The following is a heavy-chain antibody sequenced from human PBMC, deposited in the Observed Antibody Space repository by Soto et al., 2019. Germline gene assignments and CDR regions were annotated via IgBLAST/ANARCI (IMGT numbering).Heavy chain of an antibody. V-gene: IGHV1-69*02. J-gene: IGHJ4*02. CDR2: IIPILGIA. CDR1: GGTFSSYT. Sequence: QVQLVQSGAEVKKPGSSVTVSCKASGGTFSSYTISWVRQAPGQGLEWMGRIIPILGIANYAQKFQGRVTNTADKSTSTAYMELSSLRSEDTAVYYCARSPPVRYFDIYFDYWGQGTLVTVSS. CDR3: ARSPPVRYFDIYFDY. D-gene: IGHD3-9*01.